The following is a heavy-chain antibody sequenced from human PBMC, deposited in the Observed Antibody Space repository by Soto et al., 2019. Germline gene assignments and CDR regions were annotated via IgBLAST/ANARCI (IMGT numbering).Heavy chain of an antibody. D-gene: IGHD2-2*01. Sequence: EVQLVESGGDLVQPGGSLRLSCAASGFTFSGHWMHWVRQVPGKGLEWVSRINTDGGSSAYADSVKGRFTISRDNAKNTPYLLMKGLRAEDTAVYYCGREAGYCSRTSCYRRAFDTWGQGTTVTVSS. CDR1: GFTFSGHW. CDR2: INTDGGSS. J-gene: IGHJ3*02. V-gene: IGHV3-74*03. CDR3: GREAGYCSRTSCYRRAFDT.